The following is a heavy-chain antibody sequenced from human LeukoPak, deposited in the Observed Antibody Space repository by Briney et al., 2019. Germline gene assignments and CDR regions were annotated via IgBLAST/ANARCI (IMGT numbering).Heavy chain of an antibody. Sequence: PGGSLRLSCAASGFTFSSYSMNWVRQAPGKGLEWVSYISSSSSTIYYADSVKGRFTISRDNAKNPLYLQKNNLRTEDKAVYYCADLASPRGDYIGYWGQGTLVTVSS. D-gene: IGHD3-16*01. CDR1: GFTFSSYS. V-gene: IGHV3-48*04. J-gene: IGHJ4*02. CDR3: ADLASPRGDYIGY. CDR2: ISSSSSTI.